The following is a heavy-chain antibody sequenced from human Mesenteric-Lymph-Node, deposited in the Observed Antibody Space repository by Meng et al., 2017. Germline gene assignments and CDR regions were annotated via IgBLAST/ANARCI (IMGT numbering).Heavy chain of an antibody. CDR2: ISGSESRT. D-gene: IGHD3-16*01. CDR1: GFTVSSNY. CDR3: ARESLRFREFDN. J-gene: IGHJ4*02. Sequence: GESLKISCAASGFTVSSNYMSWVRQAPGKGLEWVSAISGSESRTYYADSVKGRFTISRDNSKNTLYLQMNSLRAEDTAVYYCARESLRFREFDNWGQGTLVTVSS. V-gene: IGHV3-53*01.